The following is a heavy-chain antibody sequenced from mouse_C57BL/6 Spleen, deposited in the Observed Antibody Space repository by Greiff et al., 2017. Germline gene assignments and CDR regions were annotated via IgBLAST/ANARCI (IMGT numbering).Heavy chain of an antibody. CDR3: ARRDYGSSSYFDY. Sequence: VKLQQSGPELVKPGASVKISCKASGYTFTDYYINWVKQRPGQGLEWIGWIFPGSGSTYYNEKFKGKATLTVDKSSSTAYMLLSSLTSEDSAVYFCARRDYGSSSYFDYWGQGTTLTVSS. J-gene: IGHJ2*01. V-gene: IGHV1-75*01. CDR2: IFPGSGST. CDR1: GYTFTDYY. D-gene: IGHD1-1*01.